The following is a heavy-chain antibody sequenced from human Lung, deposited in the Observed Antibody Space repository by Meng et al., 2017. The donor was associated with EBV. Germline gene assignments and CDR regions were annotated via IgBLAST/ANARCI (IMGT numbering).Heavy chain of an antibody. D-gene: IGHD1-14*01. Sequence: EVQRVGPGGALVPPGGSLRLSCAASEFTLRRYWMHWVRQGPGKEPLWVSRINEDGTITNYADSVKGRFTISRDNAKNTLYLQMNNLRAEDTAVYYCSRDLAGSDDYWGRGTLVTVSS. CDR2: INEDGTIT. J-gene: IGHJ4*02. CDR3: SRDLAGSDDY. V-gene: IGHV3-74*01. CDR1: EFTLRRYW.